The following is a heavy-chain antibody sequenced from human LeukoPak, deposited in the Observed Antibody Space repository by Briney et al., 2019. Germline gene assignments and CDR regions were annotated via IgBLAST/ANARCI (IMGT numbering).Heavy chain of an antibody. CDR1: GFTVSRNY. D-gene: IGHD6-13*01. Sequence: GGSLRLSCAASGFTVSRNYMSWVRQAPGKGLEWVSVIYSGGRTYYADSVKGRFTISRDNSKNTLYLQMNSLRAEDTAVYYCARVRQQFYMDVWGKGTTVTVSS. J-gene: IGHJ6*03. CDR3: ARVRQQFYMDV. CDR2: IYSGGRT. V-gene: IGHV3-66*01.